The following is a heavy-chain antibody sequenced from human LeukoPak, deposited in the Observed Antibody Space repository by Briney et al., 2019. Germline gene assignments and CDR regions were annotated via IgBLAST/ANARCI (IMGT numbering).Heavy chain of an antibody. J-gene: IGHJ4*02. CDR3: VRDRDGSHDY. CDR2: INHSGRS. Sequence: PSETLSLTCAAYGGSFSGYFWTWIRQPPGKGLEWIGEINHSGRSNYSPSLKSRVTMSLDTSKNQFSLKLNSVTAADTAVYFCVRDRDGSHDYWGQGTQVTVSS. D-gene: IGHD1-26*01. CDR1: GGSFSGYF. V-gene: IGHV4-34*01.